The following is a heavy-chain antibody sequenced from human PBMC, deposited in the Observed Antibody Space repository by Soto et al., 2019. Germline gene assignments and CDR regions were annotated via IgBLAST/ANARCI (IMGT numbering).Heavy chain of an antibody. Sequence: GGSLRLSCAASRFTFDDYALHWVRQAPGKGLEWVSGISWNSAIISYADSVKGRFSISRDNAKKYLYLQMDSLRPEDTALYYCVKDFGYYYDYAFDVWGQGTMVTVSS. CDR1: RFTFDDYA. J-gene: IGHJ3*01. CDR2: ISWNSAII. V-gene: IGHV3-9*01. CDR3: VKDFGYYYDYAFDV. D-gene: IGHD3-22*01.